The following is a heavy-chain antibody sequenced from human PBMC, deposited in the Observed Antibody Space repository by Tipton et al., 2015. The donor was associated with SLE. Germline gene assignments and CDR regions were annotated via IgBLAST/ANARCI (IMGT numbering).Heavy chain of an antibody. CDR1: GGSISSSSYY. CDR2: IYYSGST. Sequence: TLSLTCTVSGGSISSSSYYWGWIRQPPGKGLEWIGSIYYSGSTYYNPSLKSRVTISVDTSKNQFSLKLSSVTAADTAVYYCARGDSSGGSDYWGQGTLVTVSS. CDR3: ARGDSSGGSDY. D-gene: IGHD6-19*01. V-gene: IGHV4-39*07. J-gene: IGHJ4*02.